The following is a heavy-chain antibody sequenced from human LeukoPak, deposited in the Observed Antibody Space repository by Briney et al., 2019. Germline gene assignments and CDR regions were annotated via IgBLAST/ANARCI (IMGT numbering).Heavy chain of an antibody. J-gene: IGHJ3*02. CDR3: AKDPRPPGIAAAGTGVEAFDI. Sequence: PGGSLRLSCAASGFTFSSYTVNWVRQAPGKGLEWVSYITSSSSIIYYADSVKGRFTISRDNAKSSLYLQMNSLRAEDTAVYYCAKDPRPPGIAAAGTGVEAFDIWGQGTMVTVSS. CDR2: ITSSSSII. D-gene: IGHD6-13*01. V-gene: IGHV3-48*01. CDR1: GFTFSSYT.